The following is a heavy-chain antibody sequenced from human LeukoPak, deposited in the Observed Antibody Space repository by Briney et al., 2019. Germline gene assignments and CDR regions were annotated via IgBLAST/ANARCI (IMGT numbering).Heavy chain of an antibody. CDR2: ISAYNGNT. V-gene: IGHV1-18*01. J-gene: IGHJ3*02. D-gene: IGHD2-21*02. CDR3: ARDFWVVTASDAFDI. Sequence: GASVKVSCKASGYTFTSYGISWVRQAPGQGLEWMGWISAYNGNTNYAQKLQGRVTMTTDTSTSTAYMELRSLRSDDTAVYYCARDFWVVTASDAFDIWGQGTMVTVSS. CDR1: GYTFTSYG.